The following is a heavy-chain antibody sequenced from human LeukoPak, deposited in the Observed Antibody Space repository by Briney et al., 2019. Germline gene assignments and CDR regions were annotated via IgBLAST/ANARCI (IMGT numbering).Heavy chain of an antibody. J-gene: IGHJ5*02. CDR1: GFTFSSYA. D-gene: IGHD2-21*01. CDR2: IWYDGSNK. V-gene: IGHV3-33*08. Sequence: GGSLRLSCAASGFTFSSYAMSWVRQAPGKGLEWVAVIWYDGSNKYYADSVKGRFTISRDNSKNTLYLQMNSLRAEDTAVYYCARGEIPDHWGQGTLVTVSS. CDR3: ARGEIPDH.